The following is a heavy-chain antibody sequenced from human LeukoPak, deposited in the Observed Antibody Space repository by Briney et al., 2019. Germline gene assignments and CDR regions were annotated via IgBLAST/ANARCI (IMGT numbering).Heavy chain of an antibody. CDR1: GFTFSSYD. D-gene: IGHD4-17*01. V-gene: IGHV3-13*01. CDR2: IGTAGDT. CDR3: ARGGYGDYTFDY. J-gene: IGHJ4*02. Sequence: GSLRLSCAASGFTFSSYDMHWVRQATGKGLEWVSAIGTAGDTYYPGSVKGRFTISRENAKNSLYLQMNSLRAGDTAVYYCARGGYGDYTFDYWGQGTLVTVSS.